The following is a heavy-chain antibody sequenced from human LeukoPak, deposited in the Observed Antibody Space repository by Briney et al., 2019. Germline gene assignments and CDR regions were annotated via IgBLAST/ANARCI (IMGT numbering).Heavy chain of an antibody. Sequence: GGSLRLSCAASGFTFDDYGMSWVRQAPGKGLEWVAGINWNGASTGYAHSVKGRCTISRGNAKNSLYLQMSSLRTEDTALYYCARDRFGDYWALCDSWGQGTLVTVSS. CDR1: GFTFDDYG. V-gene: IGHV3-20*04. J-gene: IGHJ4*02. D-gene: IGHD4-17*01. CDR3: ARDRFGDYWALCDS. CDR2: INWNGAST.